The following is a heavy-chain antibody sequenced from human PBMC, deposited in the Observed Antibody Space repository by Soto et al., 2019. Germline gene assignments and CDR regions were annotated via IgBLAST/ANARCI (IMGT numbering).Heavy chain of an antibody. Sequence: SETLSLTCTVSGDSVSSGSHYGSWIRQPPGRGLEYIGHIYYDGYTKYNPSLKSRVTISIDTSKNQFSLKLSSVTAADTAVYYCATLGYXLDGWGQGTMVTVS. CDR1: GDSVSSGSHY. V-gene: IGHV4-61*01. CDR2: IYYDGYT. CDR3: ATLGYXLDG. J-gene: IGHJ6*02.